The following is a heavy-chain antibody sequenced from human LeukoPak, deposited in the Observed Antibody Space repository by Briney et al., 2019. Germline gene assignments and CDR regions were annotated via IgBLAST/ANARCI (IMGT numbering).Heavy chain of an antibody. CDR1: GGTFSSYA. J-gene: IGHJ4*02. CDR2: IIPIFGTA. D-gene: IGHD3-9*01. CDR3: ARGDILKGFFDY. Sequence: RASVKVSCKASGGTFSSYAISWVRQAPGQGLEWMGGIIPIFGTANYAQKFQGRVTITADESTSTAYMELSSLRSEDTAVYYCARGDILKGFFDYWGQGTLVTVSS. V-gene: IGHV1-69*13.